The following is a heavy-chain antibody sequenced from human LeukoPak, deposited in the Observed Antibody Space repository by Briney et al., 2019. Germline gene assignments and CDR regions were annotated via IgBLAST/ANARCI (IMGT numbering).Heavy chain of an antibody. J-gene: IGHJ4*02. CDR2: ISADGGRT. CDR3: VKDSLSGWSFDY. CDR1: GFTFISYA. V-gene: IGHV3-23*01. Sequence: PGGSLRLSCAGSGFTFISYAMNWVRQSPGKGLELVSGISADGGRTYYADSVKGRFTISRDNSKNTLYLQMNSLRAEDTAMYYCVKDSLSGWSFDYWGQGTLVTVSS. D-gene: IGHD6-19*01.